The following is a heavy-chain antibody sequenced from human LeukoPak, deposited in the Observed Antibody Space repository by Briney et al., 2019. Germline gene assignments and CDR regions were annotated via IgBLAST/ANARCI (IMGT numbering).Heavy chain of an antibody. CDR1: GGSFSGHY. V-gene: IGHV4-34*01. CDR2: IKHIAGT. Sequence: HSQTLSLTRAVYGGSFSGHYWSGIRQPPGKGREWIGEIKHIAGTNYNPSLKSRVTISVDTSKTQSPLKLSSAAAADTAVYYCARGPYYYSSGYYYTDYWGQGDLVTASS. D-gene: IGHD3-22*01. J-gene: IGHJ4*02. CDR3: ARGPYYYSSGYYYTDY.